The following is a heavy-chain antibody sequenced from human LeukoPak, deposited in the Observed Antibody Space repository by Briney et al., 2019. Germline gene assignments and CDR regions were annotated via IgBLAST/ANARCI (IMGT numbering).Heavy chain of an antibody. Sequence: SETLSLTCTVSGGSISSYYWSWIRQPPGKGLEWIGYIYYSGSTNYNPSLKSRVTISVDTSKNQFSLKLSSVTAADTAVYYCATVTGTTAYWGQGTLVTVSS. J-gene: IGHJ4*02. V-gene: IGHV4-59*01. CDR3: ATVTGTTAY. CDR2: IYYSGST. D-gene: IGHD1-7*01. CDR1: GGSISSYY.